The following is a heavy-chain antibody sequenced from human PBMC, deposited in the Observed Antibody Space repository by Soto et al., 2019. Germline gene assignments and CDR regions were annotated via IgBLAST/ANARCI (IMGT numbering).Heavy chain of an antibody. D-gene: IGHD3-10*01. J-gene: IGHJ6*02. V-gene: IGHV4-34*01. Sequence: SETLSLTCAVYGGSFSGYYWSWIRQPPGKGLEWIGEINHSGSTNYNPSLKSRVTISVDTSKNQFSLKPSSVTAADTAVYYCARGVGHYYGSGSYYGTRTGYYYGMDVWGQGTTVTSP. CDR1: GGSFSGYY. CDR2: INHSGST. CDR3: ARGVGHYYGSGSYYGTRTGYYYGMDV.